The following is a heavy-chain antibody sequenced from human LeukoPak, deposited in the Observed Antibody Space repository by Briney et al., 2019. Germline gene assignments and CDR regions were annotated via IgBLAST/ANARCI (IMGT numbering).Heavy chain of an antibody. CDR1: GGSISSGDFY. CDR3: ARDVNCNSATLFFDC. V-gene: IGHV4-31*03. Sequence: SETLSPTCTVSGGSISSGDFYWTWTRQNPGKGLEWIGYTHDSGSTYYNPSLKSRVTISVDTSKNQFSLKLSSVAAADTALYSCARDVNCNSATLFFDCWGQGTLVTVSS. J-gene: IGHJ4*02. CDR2: THDSGST. D-gene: IGHD4-23*01.